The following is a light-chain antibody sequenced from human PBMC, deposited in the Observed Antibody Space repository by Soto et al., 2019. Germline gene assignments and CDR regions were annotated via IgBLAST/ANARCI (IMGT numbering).Light chain of an antibody. V-gene: IGKV2-28*01. J-gene: IGKJ1*01. CDR3: MQPLQSWT. CDR1: QTLLHSNGYNY. Sequence: DIVMTQSPLSLPVAXXEPSSISCMSSQTLLHSNGYNYLDWYLQKPGQSPQLLIYLGSYRASGVPDRFSGSGSGTDFTLKISRVEAEDVGVYYCMQPLQSWTFGQGTKV. CDR2: LGS.